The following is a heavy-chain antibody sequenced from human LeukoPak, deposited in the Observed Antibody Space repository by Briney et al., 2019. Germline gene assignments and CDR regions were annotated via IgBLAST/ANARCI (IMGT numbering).Heavy chain of an antibody. CDR2: ISTYNGNT. CDR3: ARLIHPQLYPSDY. V-gene: IGHV1-18*01. CDR1: GYTFTSYG. J-gene: IGHJ4*02. D-gene: IGHD2-2*02. Sequence: ASVKVSCKASGYTFTSYGISWVRQAPRQGLEWMGWISTYNGNTNYSQQFQGRVTITTDTSTSTAYMELRSLTSDDTAVYYCARLIHPQLYPSDYWGQGTLVTVSS.